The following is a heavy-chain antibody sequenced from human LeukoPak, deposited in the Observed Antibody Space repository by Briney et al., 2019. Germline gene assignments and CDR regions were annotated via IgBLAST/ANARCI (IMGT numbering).Heavy chain of an antibody. V-gene: IGHV4-34*01. CDR1: GGSFSDYD. CDR2: INHSGNT. D-gene: IGHD3-22*01. Sequence: PSETLSLTCAVYGGSFSDYDWTWIRQPPGKGLEWIGEINHSGNTKYNPSLKSRVTISLDTSKNQFSLNLNSVTAADTAVYYCARGKGGISMILMTVTAVEFYFDSWGQGTLVTVSS. CDR3: ARGKGGISMILMTVTAVEFYFDS. J-gene: IGHJ4*02.